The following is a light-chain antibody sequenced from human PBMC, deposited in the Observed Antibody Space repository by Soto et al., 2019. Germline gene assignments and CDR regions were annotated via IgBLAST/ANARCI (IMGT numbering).Light chain of an antibody. CDR1: QSVRNSY. V-gene: IGKV3-20*01. Sequence: EIVLTQSPGTLSLSPGKRATLSCRASQSVRNSYLAWYQQKPGQAPRLLIYGASGRATGIPDRFSGSGSGTDFTLTISRLEPEDFAVYYCQQYGSSPYTFGQGTKLEI. J-gene: IGKJ2*01. CDR2: GAS. CDR3: QQYGSSPYT.